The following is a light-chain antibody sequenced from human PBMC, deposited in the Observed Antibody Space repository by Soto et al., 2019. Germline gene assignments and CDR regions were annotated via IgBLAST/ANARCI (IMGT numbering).Light chain of an antibody. J-gene: IGLJ1*01. V-gene: IGLV1-40*01. CDR3: QSYYSSLSGFDV. CDR2: GNS. Sequence: QSVLTQPPSVSGAPGQRVTISCTGSSSNIGAGYDVHWYQQLPGTAPKLLIYGNSNRPSGVPDRFSGSKSGTSASLAITGLQAEDEADYYCQSYYSSLSGFDVFGTGTKVTVL. CDR1: SSNIGAGYD.